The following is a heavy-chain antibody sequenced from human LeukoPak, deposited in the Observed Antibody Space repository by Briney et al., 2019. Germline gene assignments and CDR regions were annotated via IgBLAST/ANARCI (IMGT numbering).Heavy chain of an antibody. V-gene: IGHV3-74*03. CDR3: TRDVSQSSSWYGEFDY. J-gene: IGHJ4*02. CDR2: INSDGSST. D-gene: IGHD6-13*01. Sequence: GGSLRLSCTASGFTFSSYWMHWVRQVPGKGLVWVSRINSDGSSTTYADSVKGRFTISRDNAKNTLYLQMNSLRDEDTAVYYCTRDVSQSSSWYGEFDYWGQGTQVTVSS. CDR1: GFTFSSYW.